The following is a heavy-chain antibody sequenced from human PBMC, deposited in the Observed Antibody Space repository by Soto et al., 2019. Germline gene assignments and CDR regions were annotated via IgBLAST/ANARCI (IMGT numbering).Heavy chain of an antibody. J-gene: IGHJ6*02. CDR2: IKTNSGGT. CDR1: GYTFTGYY. D-gene: IGHD6-13*01. V-gene: IGHV1-2*04. Sequence: GASVKVSCKASGYTFTGYYMHWVRQAPGQGLEWMGWIKTNSGGTNYAQKFQGWVTMTRDTSISTAYMELSRLRSDDTAVYYCARDPGRAATIAAAGTYSSYGMDVWGQGTTVTVSS. CDR3: ARDPGRAATIAAAGTYSSYGMDV.